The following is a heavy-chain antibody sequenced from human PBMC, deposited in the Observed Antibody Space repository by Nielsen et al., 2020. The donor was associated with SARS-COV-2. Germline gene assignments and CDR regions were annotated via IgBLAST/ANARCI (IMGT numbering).Heavy chain of an antibody. V-gene: IGHV5-51*01. D-gene: IGHD3-3*01. Sequence: VRQMPGKGLEWMGIIYPGDSDTRYSPSLQGQVTISADKSISTAYLQWSSLKASDTAMYYCATNRYYDFWSGYREYYFDYWGQGTLVTVSS. J-gene: IGHJ4*02. CDR2: IYPGDSDT. CDR3: ATNRYYDFWSGYREYYFDY.